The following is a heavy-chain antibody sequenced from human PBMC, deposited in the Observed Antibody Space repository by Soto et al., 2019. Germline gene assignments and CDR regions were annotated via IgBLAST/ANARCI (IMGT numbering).Heavy chain of an antibody. CDR1: GGSISSYY. D-gene: IGHD6-19*01. V-gene: IGHV4-59*01. J-gene: IGHJ3*02. CDR3: ARPVEDDAFDI. CDR2: IYYSGST. Sequence: PSETLSLTCTVSGGSISSYYWSWIRQPPGKGLEWIGYIYYSGSTNYNPSLKSRVTISVDTSKNQFSLKLSSVTAADTAVYHCARPVEDDAFDIWGQGTMVTVSS.